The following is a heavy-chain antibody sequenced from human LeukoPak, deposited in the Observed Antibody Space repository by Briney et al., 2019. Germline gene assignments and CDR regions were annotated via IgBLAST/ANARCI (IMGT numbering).Heavy chain of an antibody. V-gene: IGHV3-30*18. D-gene: IGHD6-13*01. CDR1: GFTFSSYG. CDR3: AKVRDSSSWSYYYYYYGMDV. J-gene: IGHJ6*04. CDR2: ISYDGTNK. Sequence: PGGSLRLSCAASGFTFSSYGMHWVRQAPGKGLEWVAVISYDGTNKYYADSVKGRFTISRDNSKNTLYLQMNSLRAEDTAVYYCAKVRDSSSWSYYYYYYGMDVWGKGTTVTVSS.